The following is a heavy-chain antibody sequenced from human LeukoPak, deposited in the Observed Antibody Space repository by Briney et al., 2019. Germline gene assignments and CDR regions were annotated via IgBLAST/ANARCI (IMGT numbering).Heavy chain of an antibody. CDR1: GFTFSNAW. J-gene: IGHJ4*02. CDR3: ARGSPGY. CDR2: IKSKTDGGTT. Sequence: GGSLRLSCAASGFTFSNAWMSWVRQAPGKGLEWVGRIKSKTDGGTTDYAAPVKGRFTISRDDSKSTLYLQMNSLRAEDTAVYYCARGSPGYWGQGTLVTVSS. V-gene: IGHV3-15*01.